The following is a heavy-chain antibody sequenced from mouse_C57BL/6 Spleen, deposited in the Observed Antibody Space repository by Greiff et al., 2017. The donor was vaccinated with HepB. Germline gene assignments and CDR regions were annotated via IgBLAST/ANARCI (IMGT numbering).Heavy chain of an antibody. Sequence: QVHVKQPGAELVKPGASVKMSCKASGYTFTSYWITWVKQRPGQGLEWIGDIYPGSGSTNYNEKFKSKATLTVDTSSSTAYMQLSSLTSEDSAVYYCARVGITTVVVPCFDVWGTGTTVTVSS. V-gene: IGHV1-55*01. CDR3: ARVGITTVVVPCFDV. CDR2: IYPGSGST. CDR1: GYTFTSYW. J-gene: IGHJ1*03. D-gene: IGHD1-1*01.